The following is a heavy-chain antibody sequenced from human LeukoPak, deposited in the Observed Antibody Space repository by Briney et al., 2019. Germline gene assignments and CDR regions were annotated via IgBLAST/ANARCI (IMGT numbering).Heavy chain of an antibody. CDR3: AKASITAALTFDY. D-gene: IGHD6-13*01. CDR1: GFSFRSYS. V-gene: IGHV3-48*01. CDR2: ISSSSSTI. Sequence: GGSLRLSCAGSGFSFRSYSMNWVRQAPGKGLEWVSYISSSSSTIYYADSVKGRFTVSRDNAKNSLYLQMNSLRAEDTAVYYCAKASITAALTFDYWGQGTLVTVSS. J-gene: IGHJ4*02.